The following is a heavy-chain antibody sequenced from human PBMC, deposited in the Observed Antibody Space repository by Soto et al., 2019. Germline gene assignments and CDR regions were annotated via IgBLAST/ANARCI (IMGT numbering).Heavy chain of an antibody. Sequence: QVQLVQSGAEVKKPGASVKVSCKASGYTFTGYDINWVRQATGQGLEWMGWMNPHSGNTNYPQKFQGRVTMTRNTSISTAYMELSSLRSEDTAMYYCARGRVIIGVDIWGQGTMVTVSS. CDR2: MNPHSGNT. CDR1: GYTFTGYD. CDR3: ARGRVIIGVDI. J-gene: IGHJ3*02. V-gene: IGHV1-8*01. D-gene: IGHD3-22*01.